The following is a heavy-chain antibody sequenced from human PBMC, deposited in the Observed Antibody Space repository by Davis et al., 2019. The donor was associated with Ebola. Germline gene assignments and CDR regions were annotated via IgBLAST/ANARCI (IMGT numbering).Heavy chain of an antibody. D-gene: IGHD1-1*01. CDR1: AYTFTSYG. J-gene: IGHJ4*02. V-gene: IGHV1-18*04. CDR2: TNLNNGNT. Sequence: ASVTVSCKASAYTFTSYGITWVRQAPGQGLEWMGWTNLNNGNTNYAQNVQGRVTMTTDTSTSPAYMEVGSLRSDDTAVYYCARAQFPTTSDHWGQGTLVTVSS. CDR3: ARAQFPTTSDH.